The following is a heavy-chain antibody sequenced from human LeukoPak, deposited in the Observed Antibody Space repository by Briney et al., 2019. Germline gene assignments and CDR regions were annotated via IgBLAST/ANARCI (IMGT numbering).Heavy chain of an antibody. CDR1: GFTFSSYS. CDR2: ISSSSSTI. D-gene: IGHD3-22*01. V-gene: IGHV3-48*04. Sequence: PGGSLRLSCAASGFTFSSYSMNWVRQAPGKGLEWVSYISSSSSTIYYADSVKGRFTISRDNAKNSLYLQMNSLRAEDTAVYYCARGFDSRFFDKWGQGTLVTVSS. CDR3: ARGFDSRFFDK. J-gene: IGHJ4*02.